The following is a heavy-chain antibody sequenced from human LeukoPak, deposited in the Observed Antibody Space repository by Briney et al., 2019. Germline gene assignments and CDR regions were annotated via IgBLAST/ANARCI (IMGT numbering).Heavy chain of an antibody. CDR2: ISAYNGNT. J-gene: IGHJ6*02. D-gene: IGHD3-3*01. V-gene: IGHV1-18*01. CDR1: GYTFTSYD. CDR3: ARYDFSYGMDV. Sequence: ASVKVSCKASGYTFTSYDINWVRQATGQGLEWMGWISAYNGNTNYAQKLQGRVTMTTDTSTSTAYMELRSLRSDDTAVYYCARYDFSYGMDVWGQGTTVTVSS.